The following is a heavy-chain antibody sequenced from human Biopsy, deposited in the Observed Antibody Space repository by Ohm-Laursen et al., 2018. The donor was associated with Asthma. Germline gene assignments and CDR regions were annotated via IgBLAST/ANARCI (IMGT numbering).Heavy chain of an antibody. CDR3: ARKAGSCISRTCYSLDF. Sequence: SSVKVSCKSLGGTLNTYVIGWVRQAPGQGLEWMGGINSVFGTTTYPQKFQDRVTITADDSTSTVYMELSSLRSGDTAVYYCARKAGSCISRTCYSLDFWGQGTLVTVSS. J-gene: IGHJ4*02. V-gene: IGHV1-69*01. CDR2: INSVFGTT. CDR1: GGTLNTYV. D-gene: IGHD2-2*01.